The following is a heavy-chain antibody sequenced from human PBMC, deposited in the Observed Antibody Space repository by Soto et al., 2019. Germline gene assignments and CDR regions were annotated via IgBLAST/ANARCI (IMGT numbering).Heavy chain of an antibody. D-gene: IGHD2-15*01. CDR2: VKPGPGST. CDR3: ARRVVAATNPQFEP. V-gene: IGHV1-46*01. Sequence: ASVKVSCKASGYSFTTFHLHWVRQAPGQGLEWMGVVKPGPGSTNYAQKLQGRVTMTTDTPTSTAYMELRSLRSDDTAVYYCARRVVAATNPQFEPWGQGTLVTVSS. J-gene: IGHJ5*02. CDR1: GYSFTTFH.